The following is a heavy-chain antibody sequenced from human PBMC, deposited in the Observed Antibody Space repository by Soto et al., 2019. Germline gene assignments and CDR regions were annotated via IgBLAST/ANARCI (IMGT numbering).Heavy chain of an antibody. CDR1: GFTVSSNY. CDR2: IYSGGST. Sequence: EVQLVESGGGLIQPGGSLRLSCAASGFTVSSNYMSSVRQAPGKGLEWVSVIYSGGSTYYADYVKDRFTISRDNSKSRLYLQMISLRAEDTAVYYCSRDRVESGYLECFQPWGQGTLVTVSS. V-gene: IGHV3-53*01. CDR3: SRDRVESGYLECFQP. D-gene: IGHD3-22*01. J-gene: IGHJ1*01.